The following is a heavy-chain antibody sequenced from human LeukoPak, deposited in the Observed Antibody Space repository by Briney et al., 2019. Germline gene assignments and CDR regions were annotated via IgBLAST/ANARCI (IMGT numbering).Heavy chain of an antibody. Sequence: EPSETLSLMCTVSGDSFRSHYWSWVRQPPGKALEWIGYMFYSGSTNYNPSLKGRVAISVDTSKNQFSLMLSSVTAADTAIYYCARVGQWQYYFDYWGQGTQVTVSS. J-gene: IGHJ4*02. V-gene: IGHV4-59*11. CDR3: ARVGQWQYYFDY. D-gene: IGHD6-19*01. CDR2: MFYSGST. CDR1: GDSFRSHY.